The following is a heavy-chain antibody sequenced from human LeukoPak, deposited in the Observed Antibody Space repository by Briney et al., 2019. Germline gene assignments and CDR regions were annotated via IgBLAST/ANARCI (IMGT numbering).Heavy chain of an antibody. CDR2: ISRTGNSI. CDR3: ARGPYSSNWYVDY. V-gene: IGHV3-48*03. J-gene: IGHJ4*02. Sequence: GGSLRLSCAASGFTLSSYEMNWVRLAPGKGLEWISYISRTGNSIYYADSVKGRFTIPRDSAKNSLYLRMNSLRAEDTAVYYCARGPYSSNWYVDYWGQGTLVTVAS. D-gene: IGHD6-13*01. CDR1: GFTLSSYE.